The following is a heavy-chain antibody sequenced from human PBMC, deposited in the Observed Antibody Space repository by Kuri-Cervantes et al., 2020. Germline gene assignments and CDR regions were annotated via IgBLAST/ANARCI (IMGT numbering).Heavy chain of an antibody. CDR1: GGSISSNNYY. CDR2: VYYSGST. Sequence: GSLRLSCTVSGGSISSNNYYWGWIRQPPGKGLDWIGSVYYSGSTDYKPSLQSRVTMSMDTSKSQISLNLSSVTAADTAVYCCARHVYCGASTRWCYFDYWGQGILVTVSS. V-gene: IGHV4-39*01. J-gene: IGHJ4*02. CDR3: ARHVYCGASTRWCYFDY. D-gene: IGHD2-8*02.